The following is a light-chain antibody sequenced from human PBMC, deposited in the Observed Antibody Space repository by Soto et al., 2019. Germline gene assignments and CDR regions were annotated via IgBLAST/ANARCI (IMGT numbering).Light chain of an antibody. J-gene: IGKJ5*01. Sequence: EISLTQYPDTLSTKPRGRAAVCSMASQTVSSNYLAWCQQRPGQAPRLLIYGASTRAAGIPDRFSGSGSGTDFTLTITRLEPEDSAVYFCQQYTGPPTTFGQGTRLEIK. CDR3: QQYTGPPTT. V-gene: IGKV3-20*01. CDR1: QTVSSNY. CDR2: GAS.